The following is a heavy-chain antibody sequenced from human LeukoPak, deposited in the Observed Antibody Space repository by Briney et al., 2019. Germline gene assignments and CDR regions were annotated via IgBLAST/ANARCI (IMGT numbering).Heavy chain of an antibody. CDR1: GHTFTNYW. V-gene: IGHV5-51*01. CDR2: IYPDDSDT. D-gene: IGHD6-19*01. J-gene: IGHJ4*02. CDR3: ARPPRVADPFYFDY. Sequence: GESLKISCKGSGHTFTNYWIAWVRQMPGKGLEWMGIIYPDDSDTRYSPSFQGQVTISADKSISTAYLQWSSLKASDTAIYYCARPPRVADPFYFDYWGQGTLVTVSS.